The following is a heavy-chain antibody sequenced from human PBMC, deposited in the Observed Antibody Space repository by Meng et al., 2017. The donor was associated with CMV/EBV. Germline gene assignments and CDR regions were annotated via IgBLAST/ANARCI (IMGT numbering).Heavy chain of an antibody. Sequence: GESLKLSCKGSGYSFTSYWIGWVSQMPGKGLEWMGIIYPGDSDTRYSPSFQGQVTISADKSISTAYLQWSSLKASDTAMYYCASQGLNDYYDAGMGAFDIWGQGTMVTVSS. CDR2: IYPGDSDT. J-gene: IGHJ3*02. D-gene: IGHD3-10*01. CDR1: GYSFTSYW. V-gene: IGHV5-51*01. CDR3: ASQGLNDYYDAGMGAFDI.